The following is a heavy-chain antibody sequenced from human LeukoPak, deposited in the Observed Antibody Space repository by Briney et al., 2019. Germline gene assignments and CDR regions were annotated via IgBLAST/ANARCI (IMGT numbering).Heavy chain of an antibody. Sequence: ASVKVSCKASGGTSSSYPISWVRQAPGQGLEWMGRIFPILGIPNYAQKFQGRVTISADKSTSTAYMDLSSLRSEDTAVYYCATLARGATAYWGQGTLVTVSS. CDR3: ATLARGATAY. D-gene: IGHD5-12*01. CDR2: IFPILGIP. CDR1: GGTSSSYP. J-gene: IGHJ4*02. V-gene: IGHV1-69*02.